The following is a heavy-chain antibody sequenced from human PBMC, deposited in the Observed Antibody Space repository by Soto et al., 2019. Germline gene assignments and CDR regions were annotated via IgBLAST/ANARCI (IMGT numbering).Heavy chain of an antibody. CDR1: GFAFDDYA. V-gene: IGHV3-23*01. CDR2: ISWNSGST. Sequence: GGSLRLSCAASGFAFDDYAMHWVRQAPGKGLEWVSGISWNSGSTYYADSVKGRFTISRDNSKNTLYLQMNSLRAEDTAVYYCAKAQVGLLLHRPYGMDVWGQGTTVTVSS. J-gene: IGHJ6*02. CDR3: AKAQVGLLLHRPYGMDV. D-gene: IGHD3-22*01.